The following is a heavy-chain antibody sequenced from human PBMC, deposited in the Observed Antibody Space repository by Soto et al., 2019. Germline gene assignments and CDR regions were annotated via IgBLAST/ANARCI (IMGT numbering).Heavy chain of an antibody. J-gene: IGHJ3*02. V-gene: IGHV3-30*18. CDR3: AKDQEWDHDPFDI. D-gene: IGHD1-26*01. Sequence: QVQLVESGGGVVQPGRSLRLSCGASGLTFSRYGMHWVRQAPGKGLEWVALISYDGSLEYYSDSVKGRFTISRDNSKNTLELQKNSLRAEDTGMYYCAKDQEWDHDPFDIWGQGTMVTVSS. CDR1: GLTFSRYG. CDR2: ISYDGSLE.